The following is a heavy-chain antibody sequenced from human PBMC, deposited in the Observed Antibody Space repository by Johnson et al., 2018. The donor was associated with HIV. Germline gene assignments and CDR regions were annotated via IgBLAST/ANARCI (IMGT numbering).Heavy chain of an antibody. Sequence: QVQLVESGGGVVQPGRSLRLSCAASGFTFSSYAMHWVRQAPGKGLEWVAVISYDGSNKYYADSVKGRFTISRDNSKNTLYLQMNSLRAEDTAVYYCARDGPRGSYGAFDIWGQGTMVTVSS. CDR1: GFTFSSYA. V-gene: IGHV3-30*14. D-gene: IGHD1-26*01. CDR3: ARDGPRGSYGAFDI. J-gene: IGHJ3*02. CDR2: ISYDGSNK.